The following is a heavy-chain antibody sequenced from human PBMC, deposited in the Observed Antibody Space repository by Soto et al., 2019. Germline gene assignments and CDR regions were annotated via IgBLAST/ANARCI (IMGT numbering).Heavy chain of an antibody. Sequence: PPETLSLTCDVSSASASSGSFYWCWIRQPPRKGPELIGYSYDNESTKYNSSLKSRVTISVGTSKNQCSLTVTSVTAADTAVYFCARNEIDFHDSWNFLTRGFDPWGQGTLVTVSS. CDR2: SYDNEST. V-gene: IGHV4-61*01. J-gene: IGHJ5*02. CDR3: ARNEIDFHDSWNFLTRGFDP. D-gene: IGHD3-16*01. CDR1: SASASSGSFY.